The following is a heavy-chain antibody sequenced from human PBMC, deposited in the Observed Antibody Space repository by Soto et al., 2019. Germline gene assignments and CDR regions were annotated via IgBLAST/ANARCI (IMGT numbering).Heavy chain of an antibody. CDR3: ARVSDTAMVIDY. D-gene: IGHD5-18*01. CDR1: GGSIIICDYY. CDR2: IYYSGST. V-gene: IGHV4-30-4*01. J-gene: IGHJ4*02. Sequence: SETLSLTCTVSGGSIIICDYYWSWIRQPPGKGLESIGYIYYSGSTYYNPSLKSRVTISVDTSKNQFSLKLSSVTAADTAVYYCARVSDTAMVIDYWGQGTLVTVSS.